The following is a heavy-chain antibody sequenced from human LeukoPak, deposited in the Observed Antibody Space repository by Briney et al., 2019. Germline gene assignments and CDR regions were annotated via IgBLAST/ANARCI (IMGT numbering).Heavy chain of an antibody. CDR2: INHSGST. CDR1: GGSFSGYY. J-gene: IGHJ4*02. V-gene: IGHV4-34*01. D-gene: IGHD5-18*01. Sequence: SETLSLTCAVYGGSFSGYYWSWIRQPPGKGLEWIGEINHSGSTNYNPSLKSRVTISVDTSKNQFSLKLSSVTAADTAVYYCARAEGGIEMDTSYYFDYWGQGTLVTVSS. CDR3: ARAEGGIEMDTSYYFDY.